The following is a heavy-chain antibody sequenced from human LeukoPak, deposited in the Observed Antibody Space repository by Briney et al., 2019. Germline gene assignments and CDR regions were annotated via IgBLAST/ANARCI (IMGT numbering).Heavy chain of an antibody. V-gene: IGHV5-51*01. J-gene: IGHJ3*02. CDR1: GYIFTSYW. CDR3: ARAPDLDIVVVYDAFDI. CDR2: IYPGDSDT. Sequence: GESLQISCKGSGYIFTSYWIGWVRQLPGKGLEWMGIIYPGDSDTRYSPSFQGQVTISADKSISTAHLQWSSLKASDTAMYYCARAPDLDIVVVYDAFDIWGQGTMVTVSS. D-gene: IGHD2-2*01.